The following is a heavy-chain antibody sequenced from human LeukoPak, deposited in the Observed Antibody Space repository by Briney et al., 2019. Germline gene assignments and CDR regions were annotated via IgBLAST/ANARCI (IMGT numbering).Heavy chain of an antibody. V-gene: IGHV3-53*01. Sequence: GGSLRLSCAAPEFSVKYNYMTWVRQAPGKGLEWVSLLYSAGSTNYADSVKGRFTISRDDSKNTVYLQMNSLRAEDTAVYYCARWTNFHAFDIWGQGTLVTVSS. CDR2: LYSAGST. J-gene: IGHJ3*02. CDR3: ARWTNFHAFDI. D-gene: IGHD1-1*01. CDR1: EFSVKYNY.